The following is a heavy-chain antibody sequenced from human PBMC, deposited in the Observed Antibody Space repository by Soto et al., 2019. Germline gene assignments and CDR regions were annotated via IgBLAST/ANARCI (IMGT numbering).Heavy chain of an antibody. V-gene: IGHV1-69*01. J-gene: IGHJ4*02. D-gene: IGHD2-15*01. CDR2: IIPIFGTA. Sequence: QVQLVQSGAEVKKPGSSVKVSCKASAGTFSSYAISWVRQAPGQGLEWMGGIIPIFGTANYAQKFQGRVTITADESTSTAYMERSSLRSEETAVYYCAGGAGYCSGGSCYGPLWVGYWGQGTLVTVSS. CDR3: AGGAGYCSGGSCYGPLWVGY. CDR1: AGTFSSYA.